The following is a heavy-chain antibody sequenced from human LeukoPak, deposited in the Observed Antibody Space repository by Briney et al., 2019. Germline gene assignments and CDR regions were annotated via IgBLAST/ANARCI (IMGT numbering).Heavy chain of an antibody. CDR1: GGSISSSSYY. Sequence: SETLSLTCTVSGGSISSSSYYWGWIRQPPGKGLEWLGSIYYSGSTYYNPSLKSRVTISVDTSKNQFSLKLSSVTAADTAVYYCARVYSSGWYSSGFDPWGQGTLVTVSS. CDR2: IYYSGST. CDR3: ARVYSSGWYSSGFDP. J-gene: IGHJ5*02. V-gene: IGHV4-39*07. D-gene: IGHD6-19*01.